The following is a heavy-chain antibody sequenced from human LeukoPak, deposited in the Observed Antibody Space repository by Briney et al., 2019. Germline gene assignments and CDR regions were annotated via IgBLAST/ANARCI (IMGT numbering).Heavy chain of an antibody. V-gene: IGHV4-4*07. CDR3: AGCGGDCYPWYFDL. Sequence: SETLSLTCTVSGGSISSYYWSWIRQPAGKGLEWIGRIYTSGSTNYNPSLKSRVTMSVDTSKNQFSLKLSSVTAADTAAYYCAGCGGDCYPWYFDLWGRGTLVTVSS. D-gene: IGHD2-21*02. CDR1: GGSISSYY. CDR2: IYTSGST. J-gene: IGHJ2*01.